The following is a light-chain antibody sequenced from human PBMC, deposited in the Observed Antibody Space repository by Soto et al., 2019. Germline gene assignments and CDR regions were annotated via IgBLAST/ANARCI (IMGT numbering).Light chain of an antibody. CDR1: SSDVGAYTY. CDR2: DVS. J-gene: IGLJ1*01. CDR3: CSYAGTSTYV. Sequence: QSVLPQPRSLSGSPGQSVTISCTGTSSDVGAYTYVSWYQQHPGKAPKLMIYDVSQRPSGVPDRFSGSKSGNTASLTISGLQAEDEADYYCCSYAGTSTYVFGSGTKVTVL. V-gene: IGLV2-11*01.